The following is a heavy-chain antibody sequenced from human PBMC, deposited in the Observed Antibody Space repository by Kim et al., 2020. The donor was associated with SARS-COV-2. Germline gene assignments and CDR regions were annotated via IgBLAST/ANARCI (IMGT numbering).Heavy chain of an antibody. CDR3: AKGDSRLPNWFDP. D-gene: IGHD6-13*01. Sequence: YNPSLKSRVTISVDTSKNQFSLKLSSVTAADTAVYYCAKGDSRLPNWFDPWGQGTLVTVSS. J-gene: IGHJ5*02. V-gene: IGHV4-34*01.